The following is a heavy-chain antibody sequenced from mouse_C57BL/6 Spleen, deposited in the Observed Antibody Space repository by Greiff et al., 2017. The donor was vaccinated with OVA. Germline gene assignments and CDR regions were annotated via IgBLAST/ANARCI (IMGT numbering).Heavy chain of an antibody. CDR1: GFTFSDYG. J-gene: IGHJ3*01. D-gene: IGHD3-2*02. V-gene: IGHV5-17*01. Sequence: EVKLVESGGGLVKPGGSLKLSCAASGFTFSDYGMHWVRQAPEKGLEWVAYTSSGSSTIYYADTVKGRFTISRDNAKNTLFLQMTSLRSEDTAMYYCARDSSGYVFAYWGQGTLVTVSA. CDR3: ARDSSGYVFAY. CDR2: TSSGSSTI.